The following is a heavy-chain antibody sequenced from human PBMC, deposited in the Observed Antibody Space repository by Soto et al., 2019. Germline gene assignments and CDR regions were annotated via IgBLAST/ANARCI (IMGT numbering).Heavy chain of an antibody. CDR1: GGAISSFY. Sequence: SETLSLTCTVSGGAISSFYWTWIRQPPGKGLEWIGYISHSGSTNYNPALKSRVTISLDTSKNQLSLRLNSVTAADTAVYYCGRDRIAAGTFDSWGQGTLVTVSS. D-gene: IGHD6-13*01. V-gene: IGHV4-59*01. CDR2: ISHSGST. CDR3: GRDRIAAGTFDS. J-gene: IGHJ4*02.